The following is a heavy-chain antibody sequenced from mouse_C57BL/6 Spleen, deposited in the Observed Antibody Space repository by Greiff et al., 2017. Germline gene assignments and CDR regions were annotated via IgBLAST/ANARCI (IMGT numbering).Heavy chain of an antibody. CDR1: GYTFTDYY. J-gene: IGHJ2*01. CDR2: IFPGSGST. D-gene: IGHD1-1*01. Sequence: VQLQQSGPELVKPGASVKISCKASGYTFTDYYINWVKQRPGQGLEWIGWIFPGSGSTYYNEKFKGKATLTVDKSSSTAYMLLSSLTSEDSAVYFCARRADYYGGSFPYYFDYWGQGTTLTVSS. CDR3: ARRADYYGGSFPYYFDY. V-gene: IGHV1-75*01.